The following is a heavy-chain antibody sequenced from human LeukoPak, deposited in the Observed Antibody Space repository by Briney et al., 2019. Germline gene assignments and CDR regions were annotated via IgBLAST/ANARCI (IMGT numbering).Heavy chain of an antibody. CDR1: GDSLGTDY. CDR3: ARWALKGYYADV. V-gene: IGHV4-4*09. Sequence: SETLSLTCTISGDSLGTDYWTWIRHPPGKGLEWIGYIYLGVSTNYNPSLKSRVTLSADTSKNQFSLRLTSLTAADTATYYCARWALKGYYADVWGTGTTVIVSS. D-gene: IGHD2-2*01. J-gene: IGHJ6*04. CDR2: IYLGVST.